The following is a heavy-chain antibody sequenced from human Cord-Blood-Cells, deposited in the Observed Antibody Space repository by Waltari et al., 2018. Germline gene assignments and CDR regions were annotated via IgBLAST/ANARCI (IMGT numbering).Heavy chain of an antibody. CDR2: IIPIFGTA. CDR3: ARSRDYYDSSGFDY. J-gene: IGHJ4*02. CDR1: GGTFSSYA. D-gene: IGHD3-22*01. Sequence: QVQLGQSGAAVKKPGSPVTVSCQASGGTFSSYALSWVRQAPGQGLEWMGGIIPIFGTANYAQKFQGRVTITADESTSTAYMELSSLRSEDTAVYYCARSRDYYDSSGFDYWGQGTLVTVSS. V-gene: IGHV1-69*01.